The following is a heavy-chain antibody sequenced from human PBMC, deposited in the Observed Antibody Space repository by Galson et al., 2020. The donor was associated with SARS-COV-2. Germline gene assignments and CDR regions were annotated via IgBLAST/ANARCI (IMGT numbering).Heavy chain of an antibody. CDR2: ISASGNTV. CDR3: ARWYCSGGYCYGYDYYGMDV. CDR1: GFTFSSYE. Sequence: GGSLRLSCAASGFTFSSYEMNWVRQAPGKGLEWVSFISASGNTVYADSVKGRFTISRDNAKNSLYLQMNSLRVEDTAIYYCARWYCSGGYCYGYDYYGMDVWGQGTTVTVSS. D-gene: IGHD2-15*01. J-gene: IGHJ6*02. V-gene: IGHV3-48*03.